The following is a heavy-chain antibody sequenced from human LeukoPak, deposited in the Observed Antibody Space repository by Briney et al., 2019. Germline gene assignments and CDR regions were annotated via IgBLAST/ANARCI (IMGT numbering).Heavy chain of an antibody. J-gene: IGHJ4*02. CDR3: ARESVRRISMRSKGFFDY. Sequence: GGSLRLSCAASGFVYSAFWMSWVRQAPGKGLEWVANIKQDGSEKYYEDSVKGRFTIFRDNARNTLFLQMDSLRAEDTAVYYCARESVRRISMRSKGFFDYWGRGTRVTVSS. V-gene: IGHV3-7*01. CDR2: IKQDGSEK. D-gene: IGHD3-22*01. CDR1: GFVYSAFW.